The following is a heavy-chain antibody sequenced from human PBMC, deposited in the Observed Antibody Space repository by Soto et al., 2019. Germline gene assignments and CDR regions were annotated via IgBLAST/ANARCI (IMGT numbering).Heavy chain of an antibody. CDR3: ARGLTRWLQCFDY. J-gene: IGHJ4*02. D-gene: IGHD5-12*01. Sequence: QVQLQQWGAGLLKPSETLSLTCAVYGGSFSGYYWSWIRQPPGKGLEWIGEINHSGSTNYNPSLKSRVTLSVDTSKNQFSLKLSSVTAADTAVYYCARGLTRWLQCFDYWGQGTLVTVSS. V-gene: IGHV4-34*01. CDR2: INHSGST. CDR1: GGSFSGYY.